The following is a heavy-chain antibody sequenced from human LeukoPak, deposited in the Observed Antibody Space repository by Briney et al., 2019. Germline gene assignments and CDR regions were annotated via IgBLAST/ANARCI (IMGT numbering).Heavy chain of an antibody. J-gene: IGHJ3*02. CDR2: INHSGST. D-gene: IGHD6-19*01. CDR3: AIESSSGHAFDI. CDR1: GGSFSAYY. V-gene: IGHV4-34*01. Sequence: PSETLSLTCAVYGGSFSAYYWSWIRQPPGKGLEWIGEINHSGSTNYNPSLKSRVAISVDTSRNQFSLRLSSVTAADTAVYYCAIESSSGHAFDIWGQGTMVTVSS.